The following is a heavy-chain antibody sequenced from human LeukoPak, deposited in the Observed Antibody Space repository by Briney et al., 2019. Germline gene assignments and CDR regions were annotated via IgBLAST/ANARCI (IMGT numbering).Heavy chain of an antibody. V-gene: IGHV1-2*02. D-gene: IGHD3-16*02. CDR1: GYRFTGCY. CDR2: INPNSGVT. CDR3: ARQQEVSGYLDY. J-gene: IGHJ4*02. Sequence: ASVKVSCKASGYRFTGCYMHWVRQAPGQGLEWMGWINPNSGVTNYAQNFQGRVSMTRDTSISTAYMELSRLRSDDTAVYYRARQQEVSGYLDYWGQGTLVTVSS.